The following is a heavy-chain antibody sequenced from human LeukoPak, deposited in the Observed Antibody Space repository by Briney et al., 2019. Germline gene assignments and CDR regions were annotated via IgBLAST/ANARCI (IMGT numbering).Heavy chain of an antibody. CDR1: GFTFSSYE. Sequence: SGGSLRLSCAASGFTFSSYEMNWVRQAPGKGLEWVSAISGSGGSTYYADSVKGRFTISRDNSKNTLYLQMNSLRAEDTAVYYCAKDSYYYDSSGYYPYDYWGRGTLVTVSS. D-gene: IGHD3-22*01. V-gene: IGHV3-23*01. CDR3: AKDSYYYDSSGYYPYDY. CDR2: ISGSGGST. J-gene: IGHJ4*02.